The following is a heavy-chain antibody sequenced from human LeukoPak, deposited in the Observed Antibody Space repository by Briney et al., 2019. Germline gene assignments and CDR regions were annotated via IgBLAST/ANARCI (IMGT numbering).Heavy chain of an antibody. Sequence: GASGKVSCKASGYTITSYAISWVRQAPGQGLERMGWISTNNGNTVYAQNLQGRVTMTTDTSTSTAYMELRSLRSDDTAVYYCARDDPYSGYDYDYWGQGTLVTVSS. CDR1: GYTITSYA. CDR3: ARDDPYSGYDYDY. J-gene: IGHJ4*02. V-gene: IGHV1-18*01. CDR2: ISTNNGNT. D-gene: IGHD5-12*01.